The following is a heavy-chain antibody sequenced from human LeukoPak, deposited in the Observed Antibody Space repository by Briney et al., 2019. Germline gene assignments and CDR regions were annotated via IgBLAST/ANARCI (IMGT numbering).Heavy chain of an antibody. V-gene: IGHV3-30*02. CDR2: IRYEGNEK. Sequence: GGSLRLSRVASGFTFSYYGMHWVRQAPGKGLEWVAFIRYEGNEKYYAGSVKGRFTISRDNPKNTLYLEMNSLRVEDTAVYYCAKDLMRDRWFGESWGQGTLVTVSS. CDR1: GFTFSYYG. D-gene: IGHD3-10*01. J-gene: IGHJ5*02. CDR3: AKDLMRDRWFGES.